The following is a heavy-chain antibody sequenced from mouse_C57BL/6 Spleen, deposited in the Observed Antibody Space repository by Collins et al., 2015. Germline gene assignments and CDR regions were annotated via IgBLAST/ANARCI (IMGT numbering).Heavy chain of an antibody. CDR2: INTYSGVP. J-gene: IGHJ3*01. Sequence: GETVKISCKASGYTFTTYGMSWVKQAPGKGLKWMGWINTYSGVPTYADDFKGRFAFSLETSASTAYLQINNLKNEDTATYFCARGGYDYDVGSPWFAYWGQGTLVTVSA. CDR3: ARGGYDYDVGSPWFAY. V-gene: IGHV9-3*01. CDR1: GYTFTTYG. D-gene: IGHD2-4*01.